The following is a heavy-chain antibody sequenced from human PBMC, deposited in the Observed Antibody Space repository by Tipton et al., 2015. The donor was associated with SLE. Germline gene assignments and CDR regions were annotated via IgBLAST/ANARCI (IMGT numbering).Heavy chain of an antibody. J-gene: IGHJ5*02. CDR3: ARTGQIYDFWSGPNWFDP. V-gene: IGHV4-59*01. CDR1: GGSISSYY. CDR2: IYYSGST. Sequence: TLSLTCAVSGGSISSYYWSWIRQPPGKGLEWIGYIYYSGSTNYNPSLKSRVTISVDTSKNQFSLKLSSVTAADTVVYYCARTGQIYDFWSGPNWFDPWGQGTLVTVSS. D-gene: IGHD3-3*01.